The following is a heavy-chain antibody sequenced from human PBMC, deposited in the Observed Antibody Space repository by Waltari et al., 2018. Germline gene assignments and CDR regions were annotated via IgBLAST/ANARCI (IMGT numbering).Heavy chain of an antibody. V-gene: IGHV4-59*01. Sequence: QVQLQESGPGLVKPSETLSLTCTVPGGSISRYYWRWIRQPPGKGLEWIGYIYYSGSTNYNPSLKSRVTISVDTSKNQFSLKLSSVTAADTAVYYCARDLGATTPLAFDIWGQGTMVTVSS. J-gene: IGHJ3*02. CDR3: ARDLGATTPLAFDI. CDR1: GGSISRYY. D-gene: IGHD1-26*01. CDR2: IYYSGST.